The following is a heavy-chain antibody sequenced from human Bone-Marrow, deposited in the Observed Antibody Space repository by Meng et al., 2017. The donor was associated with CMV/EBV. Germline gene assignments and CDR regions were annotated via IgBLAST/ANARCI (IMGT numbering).Heavy chain of an antibody. CDR3: ARGSGSYSNPYY. CDR2: ISSSSYI. J-gene: IGHJ4*02. Sequence: SCAASGVTFSSYSMNGVRQAPGKGLEWVSSISSSSYIYYADSVKGRFTISRDNAKNSLYLQMNSLRAEDTAVYYCARGSGSYSNPYYWGQGTLVTVSS. CDR1: GVTFSSYS. D-gene: IGHD1-26*01. V-gene: IGHV3-21*04.